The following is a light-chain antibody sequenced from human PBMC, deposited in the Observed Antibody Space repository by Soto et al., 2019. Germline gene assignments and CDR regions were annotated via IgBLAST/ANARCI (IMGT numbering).Light chain of an antibody. Sequence: QFALTQPASMSGSPGQSITISCTGTSSDVGVYNSVSWYRHHPGRAPKLMIYDVSDRPSGVSNRFSGSKSGNTASLTISGLQAEDEADYYCSSYANSTTLLFGGGTKVTVL. CDR2: DVS. V-gene: IGLV2-14*03. J-gene: IGLJ2*01. CDR3: SSYANSTTLL. CDR1: SSDVGVYNS.